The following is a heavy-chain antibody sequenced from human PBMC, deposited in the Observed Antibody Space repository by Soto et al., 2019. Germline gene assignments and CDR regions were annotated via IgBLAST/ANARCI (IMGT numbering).Heavy chain of an antibody. J-gene: IGHJ6*02. CDR2: ISGSGSPT. V-gene: IGHV3-23*01. Sequence: VRLLESGGTLVQPGGSLRLSCPASGFTFSNYAMSWVRQAPGKGLEWVSAISGSGSPTYYADSVKGRFTISRDITKNTVFLQMNSLRAVDTDVYKCACLTEQWFGEDGSKYYYGMDVWGQGTTVTVSS. CDR3: ACLTEQWFGEDGSKYYYGMDV. CDR1: GFTFSNYA. D-gene: IGHD3-10*01.